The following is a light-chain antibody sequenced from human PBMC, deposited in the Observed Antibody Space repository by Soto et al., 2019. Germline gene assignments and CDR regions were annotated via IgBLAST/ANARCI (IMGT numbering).Light chain of an antibody. Sequence: QSALTQPASVSGSPGQSITISCTGTSSDVGGYNYVSWYQQHPGKAPKLMIYDVTNRPSGVSNRFSGSKSGNTASLTISGLQAEDDADYYCSSYTSSGTLYVFGTGTKVTVL. CDR3: SSYTSSGTLYV. CDR2: DVT. V-gene: IGLV2-14*01. J-gene: IGLJ1*01. CDR1: SSDVGGYNY.